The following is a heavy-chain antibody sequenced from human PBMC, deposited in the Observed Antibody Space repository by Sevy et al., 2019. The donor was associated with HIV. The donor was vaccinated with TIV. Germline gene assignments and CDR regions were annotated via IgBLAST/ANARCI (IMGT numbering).Heavy chain of an antibody. CDR1: GYTLTQFS. CDR2: FDPEDGDPEDGKK. V-gene: IGHV1-24*01. J-gene: IGHJ4*02. D-gene: IGHD3-22*01. Sequence: ASVKVSCKVSGYTLTQFSMHWVRQAPGKGLEWMTTFDPEDGDPEDGKKIYAQKFLGRVTMTADTSTDTAYMELSSLRSDDTAVYYCATTKDYYDSSGYPFDYWGQGTLVTVSS. CDR3: ATTKDYYDSSGYPFDY.